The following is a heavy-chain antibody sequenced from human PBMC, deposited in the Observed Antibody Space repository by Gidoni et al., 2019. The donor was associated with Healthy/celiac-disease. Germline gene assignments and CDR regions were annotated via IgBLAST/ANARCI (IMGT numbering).Heavy chain of an antibody. CDR1: GFTFSSYA. Sequence: EVQLLESGGGLVQPGGSLRRPCAAYGFTFSSYAMSWVRQAPGKGLELCSASGGSGGSTYYADSVKGRFPISRDNSKNTLYLQMNSLRAEDTAVYYCAKVIRQWLVDYWGQGTLVTVSS. J-gene: IGHJ4*02. D-gene: IGHD6-19*01. V-gene: IGHV3-23*01. CDR3: AKVIRQWLVDY. CDR2: SGGSGGST.